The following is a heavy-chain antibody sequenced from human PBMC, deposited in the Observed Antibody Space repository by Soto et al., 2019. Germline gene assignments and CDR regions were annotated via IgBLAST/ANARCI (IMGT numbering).Heavy chain of an antibody. CDR3: AIDRSSSAWALDY. CDR2: ISYDGTNR. D-gene: IGHD6-19*01. V-gene: IGHV3-30*03. CDR1: GFIFSSCA. Sequence: QVQLVESGGGVVQPGRSLRLSCAASGFIFSSCAMHWVRQAPGKGLEWLAVISYDGTNRFYVDSVKGRFTISRDNSKNTLYLEMNRLSAEDTAVYFCAIDRSSSAWALDYWGQGTLVTVSS. J-gene: IGHJ4*02.